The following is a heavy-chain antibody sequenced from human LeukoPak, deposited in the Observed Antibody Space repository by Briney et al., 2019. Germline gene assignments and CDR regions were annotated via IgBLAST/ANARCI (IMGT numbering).Heavy chain of an antibody. J-gene: IGHJ4*02. D-gene: IGHD6-13*01. CDR2: ISSSSSTI. V-gene: IGHV3-48*04. CDR1: GFTFSSYS. CDR3: AREEYSSSWLFDY. Sequence: GGSLRLSCAASGFTFSSYSMNWVRQAPGKGLEWVSYISSSSSTIYYADSVKGRFTISRDNAKNSLYLQMNSLRAEDTAVYYCAREEYSSSWLFDYWGQGTLVTVSS.